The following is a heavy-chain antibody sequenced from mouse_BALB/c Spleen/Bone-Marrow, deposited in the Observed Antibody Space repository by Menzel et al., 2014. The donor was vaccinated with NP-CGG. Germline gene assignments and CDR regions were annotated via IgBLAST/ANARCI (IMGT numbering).Heavy chain of an antibody. CDR2: ISTYYGDA. CDR1: GYTFTDYA. J-gene: IGHJ3*01. V-gene: IGHV1S137*01. CDR3: ARDYDYGFAY. Sequence: VQLQQSGAELVRPGVSVKISCKGSGYTFTDYAMHWVKQSHAKSLEWIGVISTYYGDASYNQKFKGKATMTVDKSSSTAYMELARLTSEDSAIYYCARDYDYGFAYWGRGTLVTVSA. D-gene: IGHD2-4*01.